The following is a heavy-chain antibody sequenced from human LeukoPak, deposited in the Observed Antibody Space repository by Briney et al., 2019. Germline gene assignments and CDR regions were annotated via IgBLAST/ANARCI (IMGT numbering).Heavy chain of an antibody. J-gene: IGHJ4*02. CDR3: AREARNDFYFDY. CDR1: GFTFSSYG. V-gene: IGHV3-30*03. D-gene: IGHD1-1*01. Sequence: SGGSLRLSCAASGFTFSSYGMHWVRQAPGKGLEWVAVISYDGSNKYYADSVKGRFAISRDNSKDTLYLQMNSLRAEDTAVYYCAREARNDFYFDYCGQGTLVTVSS. CDR2: ISYDGSNK.